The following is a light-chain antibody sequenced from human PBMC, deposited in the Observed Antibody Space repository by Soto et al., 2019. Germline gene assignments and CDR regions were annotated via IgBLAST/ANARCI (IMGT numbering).Light chain of an antibody. CDR1: QIVSRTY. CDR3: QQYGGSPWT. V-gene: IGKV3-20*01. J-gene: IGKJ1*01. CDR2: DAS. Sequence: EIVLTHSPGTLSLSPWEGATLSCSASQIVSRTYLAWFQQKPGQAPRLLIYDASNRAAGVPDRFDGSGSGTDFTLTITRLEPEDFAVYYCQQYGGSPWTFGQGTKVDTK.